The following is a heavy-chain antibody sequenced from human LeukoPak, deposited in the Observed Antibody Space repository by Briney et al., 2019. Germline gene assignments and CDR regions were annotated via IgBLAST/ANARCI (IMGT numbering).Heavy chain of an antibody. CDR2: INPNTGRT. Sequence: ASVKVSCKASGYTFSGHYMHWVRQAPGQGLEWMGWINPNTGRTEYAQKFQGRVTMTRDTSISTAFMDLSRLRSDDTAVYYCARDAELAYCGGDRYSGWFDPWGQGTLVTVSS. J-gene: IGHJ5*02. CDR3: ARDAELAYCGGDRYSGWFDP. CDR1: GYTFSGHY. V-gene: IGHV1-2*02. D-gene: IGHD2-21*02.